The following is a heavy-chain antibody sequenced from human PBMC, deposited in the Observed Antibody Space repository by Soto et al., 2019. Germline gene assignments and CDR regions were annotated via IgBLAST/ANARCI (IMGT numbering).Heavy chain of an antibody. CDR2: ISAYNGNT. CDR3: ARARIAAAGHNWFDP. CDR1: GGTFSSHA. D-gene: IGHD6-13*01. V-gene: IGHV1-18*01. Sequence: ASVNVSYKASGGTFSSHAISWVRQAPGQGLEWMGWISAYNGNTNYAQKLQGRVTMTTDTSTSTAYMELRSLRSDDTAVYYCARARIAAAGHNWFDPWGQGTLVTVSS. J-gene: IGHJ5*02.